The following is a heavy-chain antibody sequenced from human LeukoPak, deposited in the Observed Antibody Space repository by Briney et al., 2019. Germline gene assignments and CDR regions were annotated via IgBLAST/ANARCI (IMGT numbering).Heavy chain of an antibody. D-gene: IGHD6-19*01. V-gene: IGHV4-39*07. CDR1: GGSISSSSYY. CDR2: IYYSGST. J-gene: IGHJ6*02. Sequence: SETLTLTCTVSGGSISSSSYYWGWIRQPPGKGLEWIGSIYYSGSTYYNPSLKSRVTISVDTSKNQFSLKLSSVTAADTAVYYCARGQGLAVAIYYYYYYGMDVWGQGTTVTVSS. CDR3: ARGQGLAVAIYYYYYYGMDV.